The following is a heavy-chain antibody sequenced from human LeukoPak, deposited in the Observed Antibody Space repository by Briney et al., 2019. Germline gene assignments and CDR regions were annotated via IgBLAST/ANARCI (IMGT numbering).Heavy chain of an antibody. V-gene: IGHV3-11*01. CDR1: GFTFSDHY. J-gene: IGHJ4*02. CDR3: ARERHGYFDY. CDR2: ISHNGETK. Sequence: GGSLRLSCAASGFTFSDHYMIWLRQAPGKGLEAISYISHNGETKYYADSVKGRLSISRDNAKSSLYLQMNSLRVEDTAVYYCARERHGYFDYWGQGTLVTVSS. D-gene: IGHD6-13*01.